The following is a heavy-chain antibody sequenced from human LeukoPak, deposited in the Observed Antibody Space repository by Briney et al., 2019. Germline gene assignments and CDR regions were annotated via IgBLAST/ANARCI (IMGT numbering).Heavy chain of an antibody. J-gene: IGHJ3*02. CDR1: GYTLTELS. D-gene: IGHD1-1*01. Sequence: AAVKVSFRVSGYTLTELSMHWVRQAPGKGLEGMGGFDPEDGETIYAQKFQGRVTMTEDTSTDTAYMELSSLRSEDTAVYYCATDYATLCAFDIWGQGTMLCVSS. V-gene: IGHV1-24*01. CDR3: ATDYATLCAFDI. CDR2: FDPEDGET.